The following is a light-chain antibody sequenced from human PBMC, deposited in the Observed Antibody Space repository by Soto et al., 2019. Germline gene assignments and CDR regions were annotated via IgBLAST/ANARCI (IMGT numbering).Light chain of an antibody. CDR1: QSLSSSQ. V-gene: IGKV3-20*01. CDR3: QQYGSSPRT. CDR2: DAS. Sequence: EIMLTQSPGTLSLSPGERATLSYRASQSLSSSQLAWYQQKPGQAPRLLIHDASSRATGISDRFTGSGSGTDFTLTITTLEPEDFAVYYCQQYGSSPRTFGLGTKVDNK. J-gene: IGKJ1*01.